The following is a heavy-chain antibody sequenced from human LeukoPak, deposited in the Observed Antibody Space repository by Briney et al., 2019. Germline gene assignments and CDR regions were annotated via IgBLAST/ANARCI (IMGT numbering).Heavy chain of an antibody. J-gene: IGHJ6*03. Sequence: PGGSLRLSCAASGFTFSSYGMHWVRQAPGKGLEWVAVISYDGSNKYYADSVKGRFTISRDNSKNTLYLQMNSLRAEDTAVYYCAKSAWDPGSEDYYYMDVWGKGTTVTVSS. CDR3: AKSAWDPGSEDYYYMDV. CDR1: GFTFSSYG. V-gene: IGHV3-30*18. D-gene: IGHD3-10*01. CDR2: ISYDGSNK.